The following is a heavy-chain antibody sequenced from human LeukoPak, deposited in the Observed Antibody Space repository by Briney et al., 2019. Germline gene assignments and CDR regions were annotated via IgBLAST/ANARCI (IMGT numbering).Heavy chain of an antibody. V-gene: IGHV1-18*01. D-gene: IGHD5-12*01. CDR1: GYTFTSYG. CDR3: ARDPTSGKKGQRNQDNWFDP. CDR2: INAYNGNT. Sequence: WASVKVSCKSSGYTFTSYGISWVRQAPGQGLDWMGWINAYNGNTNYAQKLQGRVTMTTDTSTSRDYMELRSLRSDDTAVYYCARDPTSGKKGQRNQDNWFDPWGQGTLVTVSS. J-gene: IGHJ5*02.